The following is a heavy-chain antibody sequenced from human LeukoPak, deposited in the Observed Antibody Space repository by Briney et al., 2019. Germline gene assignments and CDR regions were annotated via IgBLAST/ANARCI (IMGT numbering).Heavy chain of an antibody. CDR1: GYTFTSYD. D-gene: IGHD3-22*01. J-gene: IGHJ4*02. V-gene: IGHV1-8*01. CDR2: MNPNSGNT. CDR3: ARASGYYEYYFDY. Sequence: SSVKVSCKASGYTFTSYDINWVRQATGQGLEWMGWMNPNSGNTGYAQKFQGRVTMTRNTSISTAYMELSSLRSEDTAVYYCARASGYYEYYFDYWGQGTLVTVSS.